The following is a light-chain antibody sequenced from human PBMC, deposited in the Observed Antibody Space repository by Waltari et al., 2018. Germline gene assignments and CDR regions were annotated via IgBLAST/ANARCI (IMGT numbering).Light chain of an antibody. CDR3: QQRANWPPLT. V-gene: IGKV3-11*01. Sequence: EIVLTQSPATPSLSPGERATLSCRASQSVSNFLAWYQQKPGQAPRLLIYHASNRATGIPDRFSGRGSGTDFTLTISSLEPGDSAVYYCQQRANWPPLTFGGGTRVEI. CDR1: QSVSNF. J-gene: IGKJ4*01. CDR2: HAS.